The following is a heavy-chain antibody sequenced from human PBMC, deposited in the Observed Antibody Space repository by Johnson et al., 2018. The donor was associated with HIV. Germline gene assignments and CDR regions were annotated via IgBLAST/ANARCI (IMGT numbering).Heavy chain of an antibody. CDR2: IISSGSTI. CDR1: DFTFSDYY. CDR3: EGVEPIRRAIDAFDI. Sequence: QVLLVESVGGLVQPGGSLRLSCAASDFTFSDYYMSWIRQAPGKGLVWVSYIISSGSTIYYADFVKGRFTISRDNAKNSLYLKMNSLRAEDTAGYSCEGVEPIRRAIDAFDIWGQGTMVTVSS. V-gene: IGHV3-11*04. J-gene: IGHJ3*02.